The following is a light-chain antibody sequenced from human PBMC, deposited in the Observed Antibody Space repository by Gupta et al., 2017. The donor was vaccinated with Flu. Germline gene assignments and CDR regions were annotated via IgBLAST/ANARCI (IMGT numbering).Light chain of an antibody. J-gene: IGLJ1*01. CDR1: SSDVGSYNY. CDR3: SSYAADSTYV. Sequence: SITISCTGTSSDVGSYNYVSWYQQHPGKAPKVLIYEVSRRPSGVSNRFSGSKSGSTASLTISGLQAEDEADYYCSSYAADSTYVFGTGTKVTVL. CDR2: EVS. V-gene: IGLV2-14*01.